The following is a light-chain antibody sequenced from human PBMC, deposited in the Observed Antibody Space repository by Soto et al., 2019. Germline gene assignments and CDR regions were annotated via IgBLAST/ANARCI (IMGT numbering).Light chain of an antibody. V-gene: IGLV2-14*01. CDR3: SSYTSSSTLV. CDR1: SSDVGLFSY. CDR2: EVT. J-gene: IGLJ1*01. Sequence: QSVLTQPASVSWSPRQSITISCTGTSSDVGLFSYVSWYQQHPGRAPKLLIYEVTNRPAGVSNRFSGSKSGNTASLTISGLQAEDEADYYCSSYTSSSTLVFGSGTKVT.